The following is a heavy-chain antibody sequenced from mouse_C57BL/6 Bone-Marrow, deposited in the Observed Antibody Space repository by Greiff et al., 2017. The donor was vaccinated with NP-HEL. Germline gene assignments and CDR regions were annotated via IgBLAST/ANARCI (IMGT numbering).Heavy chain of an antibody. Sequence: QVQLQQSGAELVRPGASVKLSCKAPGYTFTDYYINWVKQRPGQGLEWIARIYPGSGNTYYNEKFKCKATLTADKSSSTAYMQLSRLTSEDAAVYICARGVRWSYYFDYWGQGTTLTVSS. V-gene: IGHV1-76*01. J-gene: IGHJ2*01. CDR1: GYTFTDYY. CDR2: IYPGSGNT. D-gene: IGHD1-1*02. CDR3: ARGVRWSYYFDY.